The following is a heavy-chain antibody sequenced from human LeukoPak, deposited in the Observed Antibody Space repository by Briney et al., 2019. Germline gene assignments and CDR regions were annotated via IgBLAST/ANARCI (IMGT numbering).Heavy chain of an antibody. J-gene: IGHJ5*02. V-gene: IGHV1-46*01. CDR3: ARGATDTTRWFDP. D-gene: IGHD1-7*01. CDR2: INPSGGST. CDR1: GGTFSSYA. Sequence: ASVKVSCKASGGTFSSYAISWVRQAPGQGLEWMGIINPSGGSTSYAQKFQGRVTMTRDMSTSTVYMELSSLRSEDTAVYYCARGATDTTRWFDPWGQGTLVTVSS.